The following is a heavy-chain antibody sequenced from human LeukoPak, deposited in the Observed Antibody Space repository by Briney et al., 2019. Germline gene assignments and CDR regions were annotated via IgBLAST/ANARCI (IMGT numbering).Heavy chain of an antibody. V-gene: IGHV4-39*07. CDR2: IYYSATT. CDR1: GGSISSSSYY. Sequence: SETLSLTCAVSGGSISSSSYYWGWIRQPPGKGLEWIGSIYYSATTYYNPSLKSRVSISVDTSKNQFSLKLSSVTAADTAVYYCARARGKSSHRDYYYYYMDVWGKGTTVTISS. CDR3: ARARGKSSHRDYYYYYMDV. D-gene: IGHD6-13*01. J-gene: IGHJ6*03.